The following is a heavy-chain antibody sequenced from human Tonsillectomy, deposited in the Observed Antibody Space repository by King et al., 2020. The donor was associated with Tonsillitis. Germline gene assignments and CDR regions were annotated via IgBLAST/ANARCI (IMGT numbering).Heavy chain of an antibody. Sequence: LQLQESGSGLVKPSQTLSLTCAVSGGSISSGGYSWSWIRQPPGKGLEWIGYIYHSGSTYYNPSLKSRVTISVDKSKNQFSLRLSSVTAADTAVYYCARNYGYCAIGVCPYWYFDLWGRGTLVTVSS. V-gene: IGHV4-30-2*01. D-gene: IGHD2-8*01. CDR1: GGSISSGGYS. J-gene: IGHJ2*01. CDR3: ARNYGYCAIGVCPYWYFDL. CDR2: IYHSGST.